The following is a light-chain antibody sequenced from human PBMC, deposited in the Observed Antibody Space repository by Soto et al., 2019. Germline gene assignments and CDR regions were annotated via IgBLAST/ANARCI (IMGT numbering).Light chain of an antibody. CDR1: ESVSRY. J-gene: IGKJ5*01. V-gene: IGKV3-11*01. CDR3: QQRRNWPIT. Sequence: KIATASCRESESVSRYLAWYQQRPGQAPRLLIYDASNRATGIPARFSGCGSGTDSTPIFGSPEPEDFALYYRQQRRNWPITHGQGTRLEIK. CDR2: DAS.